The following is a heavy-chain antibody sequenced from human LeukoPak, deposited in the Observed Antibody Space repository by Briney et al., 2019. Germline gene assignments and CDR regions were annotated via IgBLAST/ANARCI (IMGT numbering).Heavy chain of an antibody. Sequence: GGSLRLSCAASGFTFSSYAMSWVRQAPGKGLDWVSAISGSGGSTSYAASVKARFTISRANSKNTLSLQMNSLRAEDTAVYYCAKDPRDYSYYYYMDVWGKGTTVTVSS. V-gene: IGHV3-23*01. CDR3: AKDPRDYSYYYYMDV. CDR2: ISGSGGST. J-gene: IGHJ6*03. CDR1: GFTFSSYA.